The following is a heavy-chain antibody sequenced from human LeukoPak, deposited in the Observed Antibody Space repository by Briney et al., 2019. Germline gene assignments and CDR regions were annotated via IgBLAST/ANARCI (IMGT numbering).Heavy chain of an antibody. Sequence: IPSETLSLTCTVSGGSISSYYWSWIRQPPGKGLEWIGYIYSSGSTNYNPSLESRVTISEDTSKNQFSLKLSSVTAADTAVYYCARRSWYVDYWGQGTLVTVSS. CDR1: GGSISSYY. CDR3: ARRSWYVDY. CDR2: IYSSGST. D-gene: IGHD6-13*01. J-gene: IGHJ4*02. V-gene: IGHV4-59*08.